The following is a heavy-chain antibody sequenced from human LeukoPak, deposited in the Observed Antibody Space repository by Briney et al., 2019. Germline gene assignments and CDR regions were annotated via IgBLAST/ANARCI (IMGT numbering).Heavy chain of an antibody. D-gene: IGHD2-21*02. CDR1: GFTFSSYA. Sequence: GGSLRLSCAASGFTFSSYAMSWVRQAPGKGLEWVSAISGSGGSTYYADSVKGRFTISRDNSKNTLYLQMNSLRAEDTAVYYCAGGDRRRYYYYMDVWGKGTTVTVSS. CDR3: AGGDRRRYYYYMDV. CDR2: ISGSGGST. J-gene: IGHJ6*03. V-gene: IGHV3-23*01.